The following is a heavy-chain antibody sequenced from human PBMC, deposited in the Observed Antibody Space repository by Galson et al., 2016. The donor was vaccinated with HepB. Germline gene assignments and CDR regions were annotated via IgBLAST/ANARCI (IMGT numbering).Heavy chain of an antibody. CDR2: IIPIFGAA. CDR3: GGRYYYDNSAYAFDI. J-gene: IGHJ3*02. V-gene: IGHV1-69*13. Sequence: SVKVSCKASGGTFSSYAISWVRQAPGQGLEWMGGIIPIFGAANYAQKFQGRVTITADESTSTAYMELSSLRSEDTAVFYCGGRYYYDNSAYAFDIWGQGTMVTVSS. D-gene: IGHD3-22*01. CDR1: GGTFSSYA.